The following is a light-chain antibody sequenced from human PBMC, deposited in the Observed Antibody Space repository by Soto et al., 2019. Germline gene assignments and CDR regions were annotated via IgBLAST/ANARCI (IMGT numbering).Light chain of an antibody. J-gene: IGLJ2*01. V-gene: IGLV1-44*01. CDR2: SHN. CDR1: SSNIGSHT. Sequence: QSVLTQPPSASGTPGQRVTISCSGSSSNIGSHTVTWYQQVPGTAPKLLIFSHNQRPSGVPDRFSGSKSGTSASLAISGLQSDDEADYYCQSYDTSLSGWVVFGGGTKLTVL. CDR3: QSYDTSLSGWVV.